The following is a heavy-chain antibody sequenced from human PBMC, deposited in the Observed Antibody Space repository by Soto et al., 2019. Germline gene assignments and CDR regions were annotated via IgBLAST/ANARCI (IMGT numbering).Heavy chain of an antibody. CDR1: GYSFTSYW. D-gene: IGHD2-15*01. CDR2: IDPSDSYT. CDR3: ARDRQWSESI. V-gene: IGHV5-10-1*01. J-gene: IGHJ4*02. Sequence: GESLKISCKGSGYSFTSYWISWVRQMPGKGLEWMGRIDPSDSYTNYSPSFQGHVTISADKSISSAYLQWSSLKASDTAMYYCARDRQWSESIWGQGTLVTVSS.